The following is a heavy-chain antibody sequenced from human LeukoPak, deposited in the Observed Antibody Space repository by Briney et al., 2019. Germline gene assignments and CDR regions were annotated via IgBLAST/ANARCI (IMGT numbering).Heavy chain of an antibody. CDR1: GFTFSSYE. V-gene: IGHV3-48*03. D-gene: IGHD1-26*01. CDR3: AKDILHILGSGSSYMDV. Sequence: GGSLRLSCAASGFTFSSYEMNWVRQAPGKGLEWVSYISSSGSTIYYADSVKGRFTISRDNAKNSLYLQMNSLRAEDMALYYCAKDILHILGSGSSYMDVWGKGTTVTVSS. J-gene: IGHJ6*03. CDR2: ISSSGSTI.